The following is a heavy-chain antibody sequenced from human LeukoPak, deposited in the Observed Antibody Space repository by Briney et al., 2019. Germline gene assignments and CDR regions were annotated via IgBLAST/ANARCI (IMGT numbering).Heavy chain of an antibody. CDR2: IWYDGSKK. Sequence: PGGSLRLSCAASGFNFSSYGIHWVRQAPGKGLEWVAVIWYDGSKKYYADSVKGRFTISRDNSKNTVYLQMNSLRAEDTAVYYCANGYCSSAGCATSLDYWGQGTLVTVPS. D-gene: IGHD2-15*01. CDR3: ANGYCSSAGCATSLDY. V-gene: IGHV3-33*06. J-gene: IGHJ4*02. CDR1: GFNFSSYG.